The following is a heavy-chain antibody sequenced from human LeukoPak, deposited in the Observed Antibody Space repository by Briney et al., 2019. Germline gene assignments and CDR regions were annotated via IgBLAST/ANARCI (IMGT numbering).Heavy chain of an antibody. CDR3: ARSYDTSGYFHAFDI. D-gene: IGHD3-22*01. Sequence: SETQSLTCIVSGGSIRNYYWSWVRQPPEKGLEWIGNAHISGGTNYNPSLKSRLTLSVDTSKNEFSLKLRSLTVADTAVYYCARSYDTSGYFHAFDIWGQGTMVTVSS. J-gene: IGHJ3*02. CDR1: GGSIRNYY. CDR2: AHISGGT. V-gene: IGHV4-4*09.